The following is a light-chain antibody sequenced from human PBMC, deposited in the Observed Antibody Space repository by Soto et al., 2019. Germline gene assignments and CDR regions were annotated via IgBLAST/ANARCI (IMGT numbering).Light chain of an antibody. CDR2: TND. J-gene: IGLJ2*01. CDR1: HSNIGANT. CDR3: AAWDDSLNGLI. V-gene: IGLV1-44*01. Sequence: QSVLSQPPSASGTPGQRVSLSCSGSHSNIGANTVNWYQHVPGAAPTLLIYTNDQRPSGVAGRFSGSKSGTSDSLAISGLQSDDEGHYYCAAWDDSLNGLIFGGGTKLTVL.